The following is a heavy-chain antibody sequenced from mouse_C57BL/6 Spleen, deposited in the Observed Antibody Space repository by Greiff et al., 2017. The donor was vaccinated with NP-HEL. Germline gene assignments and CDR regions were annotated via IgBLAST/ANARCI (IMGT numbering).Heavy chain of an antibody. V-gene: IGHV1-52*01. D-gene: IGHD1-1*01. CDR3: ARVTTVVAGDY. Sequence: VQLQESGAELVRPGSSVKLSCKASGYTFTSYWMHWVKQRPIQGLEWIGNIDPSDSETHYNQKFKDKATLTVDKSSSTAYMQLSSLTSEDSAVYYCARVTTVVAGDYWGQGTTLTVSS. J-gene: IGHJ2*01. CDR2: IDPSDSET. CDR1: GYTFTSYW.